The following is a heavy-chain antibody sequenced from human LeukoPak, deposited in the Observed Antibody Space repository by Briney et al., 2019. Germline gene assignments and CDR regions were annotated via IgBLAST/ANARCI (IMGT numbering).Heavy chain of an antibody. Sequence: GGSLRLSCAASGVSFSGAWMSWVRQAPGKGLEWVGRVKGKTDGRTTDYAAPVRGRFTISRDDSKNTLYLQRNTLKIEDTAVYYCSTANKVYLSCGQGALGTVSS. J-gene: IGHJ5*02. CDR2: VKGKTDGRTT. V-gene: IGHV3-15*01. CDR1: GVSFSGAW. CDR3: STANKVYLS. D-gene: IGHD1/OR15-1a*01.